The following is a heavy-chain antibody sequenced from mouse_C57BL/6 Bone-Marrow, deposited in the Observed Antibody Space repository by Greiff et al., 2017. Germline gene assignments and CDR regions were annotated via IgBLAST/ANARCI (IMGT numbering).Heavy chain of an antibody. J-gene: IGHJ3*01. D-gene: IGHD1-2*01. Sequence: QVQLKQSGAELVKPGASVKMSCKASGYTFTTYPIEWMKQNHGQSLEWIGNFHPYNDDTKYNEKFKGKATLTVEKSSSTAYLELSRVTSDDSAVYYGARREHGPREFAYWGQGTLVTVSA. CDR3: ARREHGPREFAY. CDR2: FHPYNDDT. V-gene: IGHV1-47*01. CDR1: GYTFTTYP.